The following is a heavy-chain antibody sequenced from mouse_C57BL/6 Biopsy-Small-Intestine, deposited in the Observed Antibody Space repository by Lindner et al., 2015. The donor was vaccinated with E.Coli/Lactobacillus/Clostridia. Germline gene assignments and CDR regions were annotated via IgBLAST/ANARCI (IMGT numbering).Heavy chain of an antibody. Sequence: EVQLQESGGGLVKPGGSLKLSCAASGFTFSDYGMHWVRQAPEKGLEWVAYISSGSSTIYYADTVKGRFTISRDNAKNTLFLQMTSLRSEDTAMYYCAMVLGPAWFAYWGQGTLVTVSA. CDR3: AMVLGPAWFAY. V-gene: IGHV5-17*01. J-gene: IGHJ3*01. D-gene: IGHD4-1*01. CDR1: GFTFSDYG. CDR2: ISSGSSTI.